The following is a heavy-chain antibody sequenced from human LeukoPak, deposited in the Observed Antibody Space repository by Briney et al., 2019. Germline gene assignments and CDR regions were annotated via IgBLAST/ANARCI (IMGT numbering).Heavy chain of an antibody. V-gene: IGHV3-9*03. CDR3: AKASVGDGYYYYMDV. CDR2: ISWNSGSI. J-gene: IGHJ6*03. CDR1: GFTFDDYA. Sequence: SGGSLRLSCAASGFTFDDYAMHWVRQAPGKGLEWVSGISWNSGSIGYADSVKGRFTISRDNAKNSLYLQMNSLRAEDMALYYCAKASVGDGYYYYMDVWGKGTTVTVSS.